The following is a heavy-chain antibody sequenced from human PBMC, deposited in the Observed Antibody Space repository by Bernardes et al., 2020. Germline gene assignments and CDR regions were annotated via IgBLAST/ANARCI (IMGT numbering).Heavy chain of an antibody. V-gene: IGHV1-24*01. CDR1: GYTLSKVS. CDR3: VTVNRVGYCSGGRCRYDKYGMDV. CDR2: FDPEDDPEDGET. Sequence: ASVKVSCKVSGYTLSKVSMHWVRQAPGNGLEWMGSFDPEDDPEDGETIYYAQRFQGRVTMTEDTSTDTAYMELSSLRSEDTAVYYCVTVNRVGYCSGGRCRYDKYGMDVWGQGTTVTVSS. D-gene: IGHD2-15*01. J-gene: IGHJ6*02.